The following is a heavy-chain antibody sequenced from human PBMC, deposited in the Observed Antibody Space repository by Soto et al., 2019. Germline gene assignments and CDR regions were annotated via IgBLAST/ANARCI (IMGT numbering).Heavy chain of an antibody. CDR1: GGSISNYY. Sequence: PSETLSLTCTVSGGSISNYYWSWIRQPPGRGLEWIGYIFYSGSTNYNPSLKSRVTIPVDTSKNQFSLKLSSVTAADTAVYYCARDPRDGYNPFFDYWGQGTLVTVSS. CDR2: IFYSGST. V-gene: IGHV4-59*01. J-gene: IGHJ4*02. D-gene: IGHD5-12*01. CDR3: ARDPRDGYNPFFDY.